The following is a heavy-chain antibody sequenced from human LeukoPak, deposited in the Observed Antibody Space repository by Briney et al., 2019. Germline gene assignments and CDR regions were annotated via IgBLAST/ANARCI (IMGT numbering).Heavy chain of an antibody. J-gene: IGHJ3*02. Sequence: ASVKVSCKTSGYTFSDYYLHWVRQAPGQGLEWMGWINPSSGGTKYVQKFQGRVTMTRDTSISTGYMELSRLRSDDTAVYYCARPIRGSYVEDAFDMWGRGTMVTVSA. CDR3: ARPIRGSYVEDAFDM. CDR2: INPSSGGT. D-gene: IGHD1-26*01. CDR1: GYTFSDYY. V-gene: IGHV1-2*02.